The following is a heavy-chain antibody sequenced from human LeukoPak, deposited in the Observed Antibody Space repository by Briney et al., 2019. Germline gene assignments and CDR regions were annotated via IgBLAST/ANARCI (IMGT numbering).Heavy chain of an antibody. CDR2: ISGSGGST. J-gene: IGHJ4*02. CDR1: GLTFSNYA. V-gene: IGHV3-23*01. CDR3: ASGGY. Sequence: GGSLRLSCAASGLTFSNYAMSWVRQAPGKGLEWVSVISGSGGSTYYADSVKGRFTISRDNAKNSLYLQMNSLRDEDTAVYYCASGGYWGQGTLVTVSS. D-gene: IGHD3-16*01.